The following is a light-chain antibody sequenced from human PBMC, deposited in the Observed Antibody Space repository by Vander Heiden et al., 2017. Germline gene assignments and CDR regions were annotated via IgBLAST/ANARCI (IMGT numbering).Light chain of an antibody. CDR3: HKSYSTTHT. Sequence: DIQMTQSPSSLSASVGDRVTITCRASQSNSSYLKWYQQKPGKAPKLLIYAASSLQGGGPSRFSGSRSGTDFTIPKSSLQPEEFATYYCHKSYSTTHTFGGGTKVEIK. V-gene: IGKV1-39*01. CDR1: QSNSSY. CDR2: AAS. J-gene: IGKJ4*01.